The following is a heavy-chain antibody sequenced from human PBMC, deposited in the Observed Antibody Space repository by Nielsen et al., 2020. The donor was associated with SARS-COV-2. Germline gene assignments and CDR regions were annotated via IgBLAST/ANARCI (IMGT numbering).Heavy chain of an antibody. CDR2: INSDGSST. J-gene: IGHJ5*02. Sequence: GESMKISCAASGFTFSSYWMHWVRQAPGKGLVWVSRINSDGSSTSYADSVKGRFTISGDNAKNTLYLQMNSLRAEDTAVYYCARVTTKWWHPWGQGTLVTVSS. D-gene: IGHD2-15*01. V-gene: IGHV3-74*01. CDR1: GFTFSSYW. CDR3: ARVTTKWWHP.